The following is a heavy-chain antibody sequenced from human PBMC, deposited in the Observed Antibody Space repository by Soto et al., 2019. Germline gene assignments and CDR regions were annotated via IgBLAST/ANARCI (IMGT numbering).Heavy chain of an antibody. V-gene: IGHV4-4*02. CDR3: ASRDPYGDYAHAFDV. Sequence: QVKLQGSGPGLVKPAGTLSLTCAVSGGSISSSRWWHWLRQPPGKGLEWIGDIYQSGSTDYNPSLKSRISISVDKSDNQFSLRLTAVTAADTAVYYWASRDPYGDYAHAFDVWGQGTIVTVSS. CDR1: GGSISSSRW. CDR2: IYQSGST. D-gene: IGHD4-17*01. J-gene: IGHJ3*01.